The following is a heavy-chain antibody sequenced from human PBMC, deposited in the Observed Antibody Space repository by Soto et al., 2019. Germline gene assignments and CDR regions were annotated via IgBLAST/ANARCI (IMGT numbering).Heavy chain of an antibody. Sequence: GGSLRLSCVASGRTFSGYPMSWVRQAPGKGLQWVSSISVDAGTTYYADSVKGRFTISRDNSKNTFYLQMNSLRAEDTAVYYCAKDGIRGIHFDNWGQGTLVTVSS. J-gene: IGHJ4*02. CDR1: GRTFSGYP. V-gene: IGHV3-23*01. CDR2: ISVDAGTT. CDR3: AKDGIRGIHFDN.